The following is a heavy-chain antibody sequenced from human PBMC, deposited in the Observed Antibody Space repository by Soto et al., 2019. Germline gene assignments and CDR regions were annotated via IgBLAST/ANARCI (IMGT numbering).Heavy chain of an antibody. CDR2: ISGNTGHA. J-gene: IGHJ4*02. CDR1: GFPFSNYA. CDR3: AKVPSQYIWGSYRRYYDY. Sequence: EVQMLESGGGLVQPGGSLRLSCAASGFPFSNYAMTWVRQAPGKGLEWVSGISGNTGHAYYADSVKDRFTISRDNSKNTLYLQMDSLRAADTAVYYCAKVPSQYIWGSYRRYYDYWGQGTLVTVSS. D-gene: IGHD3-16*02. V-gene: IGHV3-23*01.